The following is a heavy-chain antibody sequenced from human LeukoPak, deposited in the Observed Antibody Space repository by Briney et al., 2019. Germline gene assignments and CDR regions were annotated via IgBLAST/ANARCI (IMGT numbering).Heavy chain of an antibody. CDR2: IDFIGTTI. D-gene: IGHD3-10*01. CDR1: GFTFSHFE. V-gene: IGHV3-48*03. Sequence: GGSLRLSCAASGFTFSHFEMNWVRQAPGKGLEWVSYIDFIGTTIYYADSVEGRFTISRDNAKNSLYLQMNSLRAEDTAVYYCASQYYYGSGSSGYWGQGTLVTVSS. CDR3: ASQYYYGSGSSGY. J-gene: IGHJ4*02.